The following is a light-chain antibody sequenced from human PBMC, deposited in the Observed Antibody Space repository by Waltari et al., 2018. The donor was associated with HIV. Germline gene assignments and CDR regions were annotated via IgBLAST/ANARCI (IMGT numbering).Light chain of an antibody. V-gene: IGKV1-5*03. Sequence: EIQMTHSPSILSASVGDRVTVTCRSSQSISSCLAWYQQQPGRAPKLLIYKTSSLHSGVPSRFSGSGSGTEFSLTISSLQPDDFTTYYCQQYQSYSLTFGQGTRLEMK. CDR3: QQYQSYSLT. CDR2: KTS. J-gene: IGKJ5*01. CDR1: QSISSC.